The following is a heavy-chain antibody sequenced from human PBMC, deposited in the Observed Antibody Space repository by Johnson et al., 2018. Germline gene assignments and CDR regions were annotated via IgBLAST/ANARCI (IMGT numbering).Heavy chain of an antibody. D-gene: IGHD3-10*01. V-gene: IGHV3-43D*03. CDR1: GFTFAAYA. CDR3: VKDAGMTFYNQHCDS. CDR2: ISWAGESP. J-gene: IGHJ4*02. Sequence: VQLVQSGGVVVQPGGSLRLSCAASGFTFAAYAMHWVRPAPGKGLEWISLISWAGESPYYADSVRGRFTISKDNSKNSLSLQMNSLRTEGTAVYYLVKDAGMTFYNQHCDSWGRGTLVTVSA.